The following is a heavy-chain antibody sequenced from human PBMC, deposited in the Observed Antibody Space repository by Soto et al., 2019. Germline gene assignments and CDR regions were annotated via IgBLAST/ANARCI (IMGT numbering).Heavy chain of an antibody. Sequence: QVQLVESGGGVVQPGRSLRLSCAASGFTFSSYGMHWVRQAPGKGLEWVAVISYDGRKKYYADSAKGGFTISRDNSKNTLYLQMNSLRAEDTAVYYCAKDLNSGYDYGSTTDYWGQGTLVTVSS. CDR2: ISYDGRKK. CDR3: AKDLNSGYDYGSTTDY. J-gene: IGHJ4*02. D-gene: IGHD5-12*01. V-gene: IGHV3-30*18. CDR1: GFTFSSYG.